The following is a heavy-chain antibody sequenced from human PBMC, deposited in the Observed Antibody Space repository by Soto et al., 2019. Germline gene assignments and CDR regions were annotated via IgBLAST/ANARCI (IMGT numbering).Heavy chain of an antibody. D-gene: IGHD2-2*01. CDR3: ATERTYQLCGDDTLDI. J-gene: IGHJ3*02. Sequence: PSETLSLPCPVSGCSLSNYNWNWVRQSAGKGLEWIGRIYSNGKAYYNPSLKSRVTMSLDTLNNQVSLRLSSVTAADTAKYYCATERTYQLCGDDTLDIWGLGTMVTVSS. CDR2: IYSNGKA. CDR1: GCSLSNYN. V-gene: IGHV4-4*07.